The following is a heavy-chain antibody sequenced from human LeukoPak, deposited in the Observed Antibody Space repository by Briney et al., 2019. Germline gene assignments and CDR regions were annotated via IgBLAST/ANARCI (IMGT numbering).Heavy chain of an antibody. CDR2: IYSGGST. Sequence: GGSLRLSCAASGFTVSSNYMSWVRQAPGKGLEWVSVIYSGGSTYYADSVKGRFTISRDNSKNTLYLQMNSLRAEDTAVYYCALASPAAGYLFDYWGQGTLVTVSS. J-gene: IGHJ4*02. V-gene: IGHV3-53*01. D-gene: IGHD6-13*01. CDR1: GFTVSSNY. CDR3: ALASPAAGYLFDY.